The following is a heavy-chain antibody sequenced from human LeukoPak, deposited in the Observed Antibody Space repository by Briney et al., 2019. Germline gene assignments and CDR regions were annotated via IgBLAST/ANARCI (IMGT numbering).Heavy chain of an antibody. CDR2: INPNSGGT. V-gene: IGHV1-2*02. J-gene: IGHJ5*02. CDR1: GYTFTGYY. D-gene: IGHD2-2*03. Sequence: GASAKVSCKASGYTFTGYYMHWVRQAPGQGLEWMGWINPNSGGTNYAQKFQGRVTMTRDTSISTAYMELSRLRSDDTAVYYCARVGYCSSTSCYEGWFDPWGQGTLVTVSS. CDR3: ARVGYCSSTSCYEGWFDP.